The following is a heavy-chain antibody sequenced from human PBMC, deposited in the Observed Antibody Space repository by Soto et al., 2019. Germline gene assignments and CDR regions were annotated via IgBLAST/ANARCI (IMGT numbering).Heavy chain of an antibody. D-gene: IGHD1-1*01. Sequence: GGSLRLSCAASGFIFSNYAMSWVRQAPGRGLEWVSAISGSGATTYYPDSVKGRFTISRDNSKNTLYLQMNNLRADDTAVYYCTKGGIPRRYNIPKVDFDYWGQGSLVTVYS. CDR2: ISGSGATT. V-gene: IGHV3-23*01. CDR1: GFIFSNYA. J-gene: IGHJ4*02. CDR3: TKGGIPRRYNIPKVDFDY.